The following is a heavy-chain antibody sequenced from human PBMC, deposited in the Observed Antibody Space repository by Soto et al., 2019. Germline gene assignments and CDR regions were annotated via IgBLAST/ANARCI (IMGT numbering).Heavy chain of an antibody. J-gene: IGHJ4*02. CDR2: ISSSSSYI. V-gene: IGHV3-21*01. D-gene: IGHD3-10*01. Sequence: GGSLRLSCAASGFTFSSYSMNWVRQAPGKGLEWVSSISSSSSYIYYADSVKGRFTISRDNAKNSLYLQMNNLRAEDTAVYYCARGKVRGAHYYWGQGTLVTVSS. CDR1: GFTFSSYS. CDR3: ARGKVRGAHYY.